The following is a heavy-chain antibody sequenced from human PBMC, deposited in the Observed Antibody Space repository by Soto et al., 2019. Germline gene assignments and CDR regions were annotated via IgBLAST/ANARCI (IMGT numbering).Heavy chain of an antibody. J-gene: IGHJ3*02. Sequence: SENLSLTCAVYGGSFSCYYWIWIRQPPGKGLEWIGEINHSGSTNYNPSLKSRVTISVDTSKNQFSLKLSSVTAADTAVYYCARGYGDYRPGGAFDIWGQGTMVTVSS. CDR3: ARGYGDYRPGGAFDI. CDR2: INHSGST. CDR1: GGSFSCYY. D-gene: IGHD4-17*01. V-gene: IGHV4-34*01.